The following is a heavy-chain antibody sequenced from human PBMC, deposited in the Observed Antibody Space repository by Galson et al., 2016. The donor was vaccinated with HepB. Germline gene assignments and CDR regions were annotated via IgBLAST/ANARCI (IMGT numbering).Heavy chain of an antibody. D-gene: IGHD5-12*01. V-gene: IGHV1-18*01. J-gene: IGHJ2*01. CDR3: ARGEEYRGYDSWHFDL. Sequence: SVKVSCKASGYAFTNYGISWVRQAPGQGLEWMGWISTYTGNTNSPQKFQGRVSMTTDTSTSTAYMELRNLRSEDTAVYYCARGEEYRGYDSWHFDLWGRGTLVTVSS. CDR1: GYAFTNYG. CDR2: ISTYTGNT.